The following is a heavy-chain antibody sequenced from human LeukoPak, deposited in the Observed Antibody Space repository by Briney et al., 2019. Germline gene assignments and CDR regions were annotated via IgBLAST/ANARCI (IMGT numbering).Heavy chain of an antibody. CDR1: GYTFTSYG. J-gene: IGHJ5*02. V-gene: IGHV1-18*01. Sequence: ASVKVSCKASGYTFTSYGISWVRQAPGQGLEWMGWISAYNGHTNYAQKLQGRVTMTTDTSTSTAYMELRSLRSDDTAVYYCARDLRVAVAGTPNWFDPWGQGTLVTVSS. D-gene: IGHD6-19*01. CDR2: ISAYNGHT. CDR3: ARDLRVAVAGTPNWFDP.